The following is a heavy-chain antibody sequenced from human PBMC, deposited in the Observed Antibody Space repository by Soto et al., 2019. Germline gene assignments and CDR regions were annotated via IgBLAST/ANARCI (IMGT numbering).Heavy chain of an antibody. D-gene: IGHD6-13*01. CDR2: IYHSGST. CDR1: GGSISSGGYS. CDR3: ARGPRLYSSSWYLSFDY. J-gene: IGHJ4*02. V-gene: IGHV4-30-2*01. Sequence: QLQLQESGSGLVKPSQTLSLTCAVSGGSISSGGYSWSWIRQPPGKGLEWIGYIYHSGSTYYNPSLKSQVTISVDRSKNQFSLKLSSVTAADTAVYYCARGPRLYSSSWYLSFDYWGQGTLVTVSS.